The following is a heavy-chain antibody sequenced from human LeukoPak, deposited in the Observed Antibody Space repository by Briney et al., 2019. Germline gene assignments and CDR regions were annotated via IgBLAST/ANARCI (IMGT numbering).Heavy chain of an antibody. CDR1: GFTFSSYG. D-gene: IGHD2-15*01. Sequence: GRSLRLSCAASGFTFSSYGMHWVRQAPGKGLEWVAVISYDGSNKYYADSVKGRFTISRDNSKNTLYLQMNSLRAEDTAVCYCAKVDCLGSCYRYYFDYWGQGTLATVSS. CDR2: ISYDGSNK. V-gene: IGHV3-30*18. J-gene: IGHJ4*02. CDR3: AKVDCLGSCYRYYFDY.